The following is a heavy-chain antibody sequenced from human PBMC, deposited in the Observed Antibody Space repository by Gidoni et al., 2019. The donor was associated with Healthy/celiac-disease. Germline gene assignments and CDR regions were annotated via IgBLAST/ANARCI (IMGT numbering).Heavy chain of an antibody. CDR2: INSKSGST. D-gene: IGHD5-12*01. J-gene: IGHJ4*02. CDR1: GYTFTGYY. Sequence: QVQLVQSGAEVEKPGASVKVSCKASGYTFTGYYMHWVRQAPGKGLEWMGWINSKSGSTIYAQKSQGRVTTTSDTSISTAYMGLGRLRSDDSAVYCCARVSGRDGYNYLVYWGQGTLVTVSS. V-gene: IGHV1-2*02. CDR3: ARVSGRDGYNYLVY.